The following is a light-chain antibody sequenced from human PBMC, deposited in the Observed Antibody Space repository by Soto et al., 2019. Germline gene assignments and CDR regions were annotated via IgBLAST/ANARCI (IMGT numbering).Light chain of an antibody. CDR2: GAF. Sequence: ETVLTQSPATLSVSPGERATFSCKASQSVTTNLAWYQQKPGQVPRLLIYGAFTRATGIPARFSGSGSGTEFTLSISSLQSEDFAIYHCQQYHSCPQTFGQGTKLQIK. CDR3: QQYHSCPQT. J-gene: IGKJ2*01. CDR1: QSVTTN. V-gene: IGKV3-15*01.